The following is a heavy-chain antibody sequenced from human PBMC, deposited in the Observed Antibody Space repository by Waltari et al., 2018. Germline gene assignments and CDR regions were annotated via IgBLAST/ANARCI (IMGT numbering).Heavy chain of an antibody. CDR3: ARDAGPFYGMDV. V-gene: IGHV1-2*04. J-gene: IGHJ6*02. Sequence: QVQLVQSGAEEKKPGASVKVSCQASGYTFTGYYMHWVRQAPGQGLEWMGWIEPNRGGTKYVQKFQGWVTMTRDTSSRTAYMELSRLRSDDTAVYYCARDAGPFYGMDVWGQGTTVTVSS. CDR2: IEPNRGGT. CDR1: GYTFTGYY.